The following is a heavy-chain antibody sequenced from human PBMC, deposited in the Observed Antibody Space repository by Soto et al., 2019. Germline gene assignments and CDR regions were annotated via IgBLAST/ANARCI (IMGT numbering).Heavy chain of an antibody. D-gene: IGHD6-25*01. V-gene: IGHV1-18*01. CDR1: GYTFTSYG. CDR2: NSAYNGNT. CDR3: ARDGWYSSATYYYYGMDV. J-gene: IGHJ6*02. Sequence: ASVKVSCKASGYTFTSYGISWVRQAPGQGLEWMGWNSAYNGNTNYAQKLQGRVTMTTDTSTSTAYMELRSLRSDDTAVYYCARDGWYSSATYYYYGMDVRGQGTTVTVSS.